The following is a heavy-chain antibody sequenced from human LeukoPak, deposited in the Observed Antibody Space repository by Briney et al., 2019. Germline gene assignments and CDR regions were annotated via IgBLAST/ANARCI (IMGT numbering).Heavy chain of an antibody. V-gene: IGHV3-23*01. D-gene: IGHD2-2*01. CDR1: GFTFDDYA. CDR2: ISGGGGST. Sequence: PGGSLRLSCAASGFTFDDYAMHWVRQAPGKGLEWVSAISGGGGSTYYADSVKGRFTISRDNSENTLYLQMNSLRAEDTAVHYCAKFGFCSSTSCPAPYWGQGTLVTVSS. J-gene: IGHJ4*02. CDR3: AKFGFCSSTSCPAPY.